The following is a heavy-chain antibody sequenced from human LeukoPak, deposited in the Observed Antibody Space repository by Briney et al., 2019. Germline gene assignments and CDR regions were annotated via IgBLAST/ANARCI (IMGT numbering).Heavy chain of an antibody. CDR3: ARDRSGDYYFDY. Sequence: GGSLRLSCAAFGFTFSNYAVNWVRQASGKGLEWVSTIRVNGDSTFYADSVKGRFTISRDNSKNTLYLQMNSLRVEDTAVYYCARDRSGDYYFDYWGQGTLVTVSS. D-gene: IGHD4-17*01. J-gene: IGHJ4*02. V-gene: IGHV3-23*01. CDR2: IRVNGDST. CDR1: GFTFSNYA.